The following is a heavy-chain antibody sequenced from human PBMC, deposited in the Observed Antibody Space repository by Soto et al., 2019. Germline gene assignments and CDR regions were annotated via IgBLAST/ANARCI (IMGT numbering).Heavy chain of an antibody. Sequence: EVQLVESGGGLFKPGGSLRLSCAASGFTFSSYSMNWFREAPGKGLEWVSAITSSSAYIYYADSVKSRFTISRDNAKNSLYLQMNSLRAEDTAVYYCARDLYGDRVPYWGQGTLVTVSS. CDR2: ITSSSAYI. CDR3: ARDLYGDRVPY. CDR1: GFTFSSYS. J-gene: IGHJ4*02. V-gene: IGHV3-21*01. D-gene: IGHD4-17*01.